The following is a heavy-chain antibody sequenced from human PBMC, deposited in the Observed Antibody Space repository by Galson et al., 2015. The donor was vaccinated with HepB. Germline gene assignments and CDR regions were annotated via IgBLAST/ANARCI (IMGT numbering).Heavy chain of an antibody. D-gene: IGHD6-13*01. CDR3: ARVGGIAAAGKGDY. CDR2: ISSSSSYI. CDR1: GFTFSSYS. V-gene: IGHV3-21*01. J-gene: IGHJ4*02. Sequence: SLRLSCAASGFTFSSYSMNWVRQAPGKGLEWVSSISSSSSYIYYADSVKGRFTISRDNAKNSLYLQMNSLRAEDTAVYYCARVGGIAAAGKGDYWGQGTLVTASS.